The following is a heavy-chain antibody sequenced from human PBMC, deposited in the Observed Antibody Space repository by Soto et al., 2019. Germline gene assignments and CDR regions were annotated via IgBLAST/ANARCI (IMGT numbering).Heavy chain of an antibody. J-gene: IGHJ4*02. Sequence: SETQSLTCAVSGGSISSGGYSWSWIRQPPGKGLEWIGYIYYSGTTSYNPSLNSRVTISVDTSKNQFSLKLNSVTAADTAVYYCARESYYGSGATVVGYWGLGTLVTVSS. CDR3: ARESYYGSGATVVGY. D-gene: IGHD3-10*01. V-gene: IGHV4-61*08. CDR2: IYYSGTT. CDR1: GGSISSGGYS.